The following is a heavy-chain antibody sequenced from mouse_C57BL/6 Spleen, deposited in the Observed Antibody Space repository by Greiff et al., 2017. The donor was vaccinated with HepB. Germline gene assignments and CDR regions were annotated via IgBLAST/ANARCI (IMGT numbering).Heavy chain of an antibody. CDR1: GYTFTSYW. CDR3: TRSDYCGSSQGYFDV. J-gene: IGHJ1*03. D-gene: IGHD1-1*01. Sequence: EVMLVESGTVLARPGASVKMSCKTSGYTFTSYWMHWVKQRPVQGLEWIGPFYPGNSDTSYNQKFKGKAKLTAVTSASTAYMELSSLTNEDSAVYYCTRSDYCGSSQGYFDVWGTGTTVTVSS. V-gene: IGHV1-5*01. CDR2: FYPGNSDT.